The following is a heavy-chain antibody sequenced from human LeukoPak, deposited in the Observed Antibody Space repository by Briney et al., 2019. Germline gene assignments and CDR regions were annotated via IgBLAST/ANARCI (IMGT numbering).Heavy chain of an antibody. CDR1: GFTLSSNW. D-gene: IGHD2-8*01. CDR3: ARGLNGVASDY. Sequence: GGSLRLSCAASGFTLSSNWMRWVRQAPGKGPVWVSRINSDGSSTSYADSVKGRFTISRDNAKNTLYLQMNSLRAEDTAVYYCARGLNGVASDYWGQGTVVTVSS. CDR2: INSDGSST. J-gene: IGHJ4*02. V-gene: IGHV3-74*01.